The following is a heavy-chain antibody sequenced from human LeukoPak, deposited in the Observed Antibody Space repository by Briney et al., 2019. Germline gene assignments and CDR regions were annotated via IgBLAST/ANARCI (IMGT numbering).Heavy chain of an antibody. D-gene: IGHD3-10*01. V-gene: IGHV4-59*01. CDR3: AREARYYYGPDY. CDR1: GGSISSYH. J-gene: IGHJ4*02. CDR2: IYYTGST. Sequence: SETLSLTCTVSGGSISSYHWSWIRQPPGKGLEWIGYIYYTGSTTYNPSLKSRVTISVDTSKNQFSLKLTSVTAADTAVYYCAREARYYYGPDYWGQGTLVTVSS.